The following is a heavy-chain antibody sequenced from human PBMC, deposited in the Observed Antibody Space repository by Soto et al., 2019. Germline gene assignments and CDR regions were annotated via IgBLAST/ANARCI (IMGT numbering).Heavy chain of an antibody. J-gene: IGHJ6*02. CDR1: GFTFGTYS. V-gene: IGHV3-48*02. D-gene: IGHD3-3*01. CDR2: ISYDSDTI. CDR3: ARLYYDYV. Sequence: GGSRRLSCAGSGFTFGTYSMNWVRQAAGKGLEWIAYISYDSDTIQYADSVKGRFTISRDNAKNSLYLQMNSLRDEDTAVYYCARLYYDYVWGQGTTVTVSS.